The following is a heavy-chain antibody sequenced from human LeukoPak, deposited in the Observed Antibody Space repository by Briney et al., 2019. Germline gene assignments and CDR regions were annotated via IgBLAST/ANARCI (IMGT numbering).Heavy chain of an antibody. CDR1: GFSFSDYD. V-gene: IGHV3-21*01. J-gene: IGHJ1*01. D-gene: IGHD3-16*01. CDR2: ISGRSSHV. Sequence: PGGSLRLSCSASGFSFSDYDMNWVRQAPGKGLEWVSAISGRSSHVYYGESVKGRFTISRDNAKNSLYLKLDSLGVEDTAVYYCGRAFPPLRTSSAGDLWGQGTLVTVSS. CDR3: GRAFPPLRTSSAGDL.